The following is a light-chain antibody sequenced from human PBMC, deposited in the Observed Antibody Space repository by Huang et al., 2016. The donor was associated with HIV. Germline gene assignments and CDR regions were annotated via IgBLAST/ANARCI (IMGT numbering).Light chain of an antibody. CDR2: AAV. V-gene: IGKV1-NL1*01. Sequence: EIQMTQSPSSLSASVGDRVTITCRASQGIYNSLAWYQQKHGKALTLLRSAAVIVEIGVPSRFSSSGTRTDHTRTISGLQPEDSATYFCQQYYGVPPLTFGQGTRVEIK. CDR3: QQYYGVPPLT. J-gene: IGKJ1*01. CDR1: QGIYNS.